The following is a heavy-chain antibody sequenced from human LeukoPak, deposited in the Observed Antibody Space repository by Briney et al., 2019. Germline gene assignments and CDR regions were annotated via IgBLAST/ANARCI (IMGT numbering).Heavy chain of an antibody. V-gene: IGHV3-74*01. CDR3: ARGRYYGMDV. J-gene: IGHJ6*02. CDR1: GFTFSSYS. CDR2: VNSDGSST. Sequence: GGSLRLSCAASGFTFSSYSMNWVRQAPGKGLVWVSRVNSDGSSTTYADSVKGRFTISRDNAKNTLYLQMNSLRAEDTAAYYCARGRYYGMDVWGQGTTVTVSS.